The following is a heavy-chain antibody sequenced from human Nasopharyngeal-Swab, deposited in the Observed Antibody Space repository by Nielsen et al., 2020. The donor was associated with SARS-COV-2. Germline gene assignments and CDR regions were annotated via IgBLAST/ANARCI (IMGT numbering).Heavy chain of an antibody. V-gene: IGHV3-21*01. Sequence: GESLKISCAASGFTFSAYRMNWVRQAPRKGLEWVSSINSLSTYIHYVDLVKGRFTISRDNAKSSLYLQMNSLRAEDTAVYYCARERGSSGLDGFDIWGQGTMVTVSP. CDR1: GFTFSAYR. CDR3: ARERGSSGLDGFDI. CDR2: INSLSTYI. J-gene: IGHJ3*02. D-gene: IGHD6-19*01.